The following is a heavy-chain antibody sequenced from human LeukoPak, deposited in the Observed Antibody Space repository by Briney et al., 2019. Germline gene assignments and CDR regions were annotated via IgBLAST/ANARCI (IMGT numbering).Heavy chain of an antibody. CDR3: ARVGRDCSSINCYWEDWFDP. CDR1: SYSFTSYG. V-gene: IGHV1-18*01. Sequence: GASVKVSCKASSYSFTSYGTTWGREAPGPGPEWRGWISGSTGNTPSAKNDPGRVAMTTDTATSTAYLELRNLGAEDPTVYYCARVGRDCSSINCYWEDWFDPWGQGNLVIVSS. CDR2: ISGSTGNT. J-gene: IGHJ5*02. D-gene: IGHD2-2*01.